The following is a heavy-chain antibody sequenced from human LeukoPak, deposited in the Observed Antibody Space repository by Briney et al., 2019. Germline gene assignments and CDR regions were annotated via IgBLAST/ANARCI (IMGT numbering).Heavy chain of an antibody. J-gene: IGHJ4*02. V-gene: IGHV3-21*01. CDR1: GFTFSSYS. CDR2: ISSSSSYI. CDR3: ARDLNYYGSGSSTDY. D-gene: IGHD3-10*01. Sequence: GGSLRLSCAASGFTFSSYSTNWVRQAPGEGLEWVSSISSSSSYIYYADSVKGRFTISRDNAKNSLYLQMNSLRAEDTAVYYCARDLNYYGSGSSTDYWGQGTLVTVSS.